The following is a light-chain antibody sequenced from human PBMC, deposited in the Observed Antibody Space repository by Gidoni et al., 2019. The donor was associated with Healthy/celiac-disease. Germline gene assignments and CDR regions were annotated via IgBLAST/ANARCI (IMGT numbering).Light chain of an antibody. Sequence: EIVFTQSPATLSLSPGERATLSCRASQSVSSYLAWYQQKPGQAPRLLIYDASNRATGIPARFSGSGSGTDFTLTISSLEPEDFAVYYWQQRSNWPPLTFGGGTKVEIK. CDR1: QSVSSY. CDR2: DAS. V-gene: IGKV3-11*01. CDR3: QQRSNWPPLT. J-gene: IGKJ4*01.